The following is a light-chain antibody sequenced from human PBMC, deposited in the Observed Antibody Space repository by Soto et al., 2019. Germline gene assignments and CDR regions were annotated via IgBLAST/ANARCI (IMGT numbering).Light chain of an antibody. J-gene: IGKJ5*01. CDR2: VAS. CDR3: QQSYGTPIT. V-gene: IGKV1-39*01. Sequence: DIQMTHSPSTLSASEGSRGTISCRASQSVSIWLAWYQQKPGKAPNLLIYVASSLQSEVPSRFSGSGSGTDFTLTITSLQPEDFATYYCQQSYGTPITFGQGTRLEIK. CDR1: QSVSIW.